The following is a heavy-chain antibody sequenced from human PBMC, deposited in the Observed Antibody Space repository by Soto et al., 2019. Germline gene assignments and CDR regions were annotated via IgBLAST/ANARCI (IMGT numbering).Heavy chain of an antibody. CDR2: IWSAGINK. CDR3: ARDGFEAAVDY. Sequence: QVQLVESGGGVVQPGRSLRLSCAASGFTFSSYGMHWVRQAPGKGLEWVAVIWSAGINKYYADSVKGRFTLSRDNSKNTLYRQMNSMRAEYTAVYYCARDGFEAAVDYWGQGTLVTVSS. J-gene: IGHJ4*02. V-gene: IGHV3-33*01. D-gene: IGHD6-13*01. CDR1: GFTFSSYG.